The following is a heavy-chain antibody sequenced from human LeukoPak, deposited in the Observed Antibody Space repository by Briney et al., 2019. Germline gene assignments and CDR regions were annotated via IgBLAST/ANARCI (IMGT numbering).Heavy chain of an antibody. V-gene: IGHV4-39*01. CDR2: IYYSGST. D-gene: IGHD2/OR15-2a*01. CDR1: TFSSYA. CDR3: ARHVGENSYYGMDV. J-gene: IGHJ6*02. Sequence: TFSSYAMSWVRQAPGKGLEWIGSIYYSGSTYYNPSLKSRVTISVDTSKNQVSLKLSSVTAADTAVYYCARHVGENSYYGMDVWGQGTTVTVSS.